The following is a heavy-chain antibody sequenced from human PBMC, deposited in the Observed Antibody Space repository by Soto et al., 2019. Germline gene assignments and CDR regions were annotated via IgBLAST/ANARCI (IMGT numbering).Heavy chain of an antibody. D-gene: IGHD2-15*01. CDR2: FCYSGST. CDR3: ARNMPGRVSGQDY. J-gene: IGHJ4*02. V-gene: IGHV4-59*08. CDR1: GAYLIDHC. Sequence: PSETPPLISTFSGAYLIDHCLILIRPTPGKGLEWIGQFCYSGSTTFNPSLKSRVTISVDTSKNQFSLKLTSVTAADTAVYYCARNMPGRVSGQDYWGPGTLVTVSS.